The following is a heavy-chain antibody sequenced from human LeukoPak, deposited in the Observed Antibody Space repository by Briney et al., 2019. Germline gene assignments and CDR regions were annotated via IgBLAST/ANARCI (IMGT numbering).Heavy chain of an antibody. CDR1: GDSISTTGYY. D-gene: IGHD3-3*01. J-gene: IGHJ3*02. CDR3: ARQGFDFWRTSNNAFDI. Sequence: PSETLSLTCSVSGDSISTTGYYWAWIRQPPGKGLEWIGSTSYTGSTYYSPSLRSRVTISVDTSQNQISLNLYSMTAADTAVYYCARQGFDFWRTSNNAFDIWGQGTMVTVSS. V-gene: IGHV4-39*01. CDR2: TSYTGST.